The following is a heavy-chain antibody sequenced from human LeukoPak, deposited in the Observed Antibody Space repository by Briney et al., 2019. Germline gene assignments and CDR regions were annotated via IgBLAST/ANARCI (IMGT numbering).Heavy chain of an antibody. CDR3: ARDPVEYYYDSSGFDY. V-gene: IGHV3-21*01. D-gene: IGHD3-22*01. J-gene: IGHJ4*02. Sequence: GGSLRLSCAPSGFTFSSYSMNWARHAPGKGLECVPSISSSSSYIYYADSVKGRLTIYRDHHKSALYLQMNSLRAEDTAVYYCARDPVEYYYDSSGFDYWGQGTLVTVSS. CDR2: ISSSSSYI. CDR1: GFTFSSYS.